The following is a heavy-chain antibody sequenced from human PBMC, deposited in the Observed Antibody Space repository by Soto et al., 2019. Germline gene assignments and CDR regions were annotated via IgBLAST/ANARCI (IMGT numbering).Heavy chain of an antibody. CDR1: GYSISTGYY. D-gene: IGHD6-6*01. V-gene: IGHV4-38-2*01. CDR3: SRSAVMGRHYSGSFYFDS. Sequence: PSETLSLTCAVSGYSISTGYYWGWIRQPPGKGLEWIGSISHSGSTYYNPSLKSRITMSVDTSQNQFSLKLSSVTAADTAVYYCSRSAVMGRHYSGSFYFDSWGQGTLVTVYS. J-gene: IGHJ4*02. CDR2: ISHSGST.